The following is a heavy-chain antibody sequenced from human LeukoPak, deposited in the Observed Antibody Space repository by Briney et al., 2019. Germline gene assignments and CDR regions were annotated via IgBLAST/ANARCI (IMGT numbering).Heavy chain of an antibody. V-gene: IGHV3-23*01. CDR3: AKDRQTTVTPFDY. CDR2: ISGSGGST. CDR1: GFTFSSYA. J-gene: IGHJ4*02. D-gene: IGHD4-11*01. Sequence: GGSLRLSCAASGFTFSSYAMSWVRQAPGEGLEWVSAISGSGGSTYFADSVKGRFTISRDNSKNTLYLQMNSLRAEDTAVYYCAKDRQTTVTPFDYWGQGTLVTVSS.